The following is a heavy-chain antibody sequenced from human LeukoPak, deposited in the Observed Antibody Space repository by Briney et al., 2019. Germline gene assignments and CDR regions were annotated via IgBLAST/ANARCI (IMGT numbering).Heavy chain of an antibody. V-gene: IGHV4-34*01. CDR2: INHSGST. CDR3: ARGAVLRYFDWLGQNWFDP. Sequence: SETLSLTCAVYGGSFSGYYWSWLRQPPGKGLEWIGEINHSGSTNYNPSLKSRVTISVDTSKNQFSLKLSSVTAADTAVYYCARGAVLRYFDWLGQNWFDPWGQGTLVTVSS. CDR1: GGSFSGYY. D-gene: IGHD3-9*01. J-gene: IGHJ5*02.